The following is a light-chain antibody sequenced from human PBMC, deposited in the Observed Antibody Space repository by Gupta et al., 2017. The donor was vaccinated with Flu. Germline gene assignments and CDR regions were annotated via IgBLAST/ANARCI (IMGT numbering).Light chain of an antibody. CDR1: QKVDSKY. CDR3: QRQRNFMFT. J-gene: IGKJ2*01. CDR2: GAS. V-gene: IGKV3-20*01. Sequence: ESSTPSYGAGQKVDSKYLEWYQQKPGQAPMLLIYGASSRARGVTYRCSGSGDGTEFTLAISRREPEDFAIYHCQRQRNFMFTFGQGTKLAIK.